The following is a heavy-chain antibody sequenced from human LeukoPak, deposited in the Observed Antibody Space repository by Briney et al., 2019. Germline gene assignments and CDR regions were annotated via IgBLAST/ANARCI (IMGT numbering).Heavy chain of an antibody. CDR1: GFTVSTYA. Sequence: TGGSLRLSCAASGFTVSTYAMSWVRQAPGKGLEWVSLISGSGGGTYYANSVKGRFTISRDNSKNTLYLQMDSLRTEDTAVYYCAKERATTTTFDYWGQGTLITVSS. J-gene: IGHJ4*02. CDR2: ISGSGGGT. CDR3: AKERATTTTFDY. D-gene: IGHD1-26*01. V-gene: IGHV3-23*01.